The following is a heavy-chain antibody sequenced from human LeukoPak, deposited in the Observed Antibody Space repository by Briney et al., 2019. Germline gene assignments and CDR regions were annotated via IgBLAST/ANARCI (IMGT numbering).Heavy chain of an antibody. CDR2: ISSSGSTI. Sequence: GGSLRLSCAASGFTFSSYEMNWVRQAPGKGLEWVSYISSSGSTIYYADSVKGRFTISRDNAKNSLYLRMNSLRAEDTAVYYCARDSVVNLDYWGQGTLVTVSS. CDR3: ARDSVVNLDY. J-gene: IGHJ4*02. D-gene: IGHD4-23*01. CDR1: GFTFSSYE. V-gene: IGHV3-48*03.